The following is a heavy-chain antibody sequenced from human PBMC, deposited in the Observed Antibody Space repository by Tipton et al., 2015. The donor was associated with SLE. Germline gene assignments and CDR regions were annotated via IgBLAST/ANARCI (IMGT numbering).Heavy chain of an antibody. CDR3: AKGGDSGGYYLPIDS. V-gene: IGHV3-23*01. CDR1: GFLFSNYA. J-gene: IGHJ4*02. CDR2: ISGSGSST. Sequence: SLRLSCATSGFLFSNYAMNWVRQAPGKGLEWVSVISGSGSSTFYTDSVKGRFTISTDNSKKTLYLQMNRLRAEDAAIYYCAKGGDSGGYYLPIDSWGQGTLVTVSS. D-gene: IGHD3-22*01.